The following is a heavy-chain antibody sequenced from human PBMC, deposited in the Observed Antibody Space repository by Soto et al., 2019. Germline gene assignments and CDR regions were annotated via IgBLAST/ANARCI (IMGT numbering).Heavy chain of an antibody. CDR2: IKSKADGGTT. Sequence: ESGGGLVQPGGSLTLSCEASGITLSDAWMGWVRQAPGKGLQWVGRIKSKADGGTTDYAAPVNGKFTISRDASKNTLYLQMKFLETGDTAVYYCTTDRAIAVRPLFDTWGQGTLVTVSP. CDR1: GITLSDAW. V-gene: IGHV3-15*01. CDR3: TTDRAIAVRPLFDT. J-gene: IGHJ4*02. D-gene: IGHD6-6*01.